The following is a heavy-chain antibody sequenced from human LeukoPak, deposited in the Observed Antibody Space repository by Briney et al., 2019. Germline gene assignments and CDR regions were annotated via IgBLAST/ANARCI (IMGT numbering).Heavy chain of an antibody. CDR1: GGSISGYY. D-gene: IGHD1-14*01. J-gene: IGHJ5*02. CDR3: ARDFRRARYNWFDP. Sequence: SETLSLTCTVSGGSISGYYWSWIRQPPGKGLEWIAFIYYTGSTHYNPSLKSRVTISVDTSKNQFSLKLSSVTAADTAVYYCARDFRRARYNWFDPWGQGTLVTVSS. CDR2: IYYTGST. V-gene: IGHV4-59*01.